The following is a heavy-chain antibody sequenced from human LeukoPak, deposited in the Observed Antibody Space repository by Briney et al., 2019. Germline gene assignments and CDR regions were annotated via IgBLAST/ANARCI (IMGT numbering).Heavy chain of an antibody. Sequence: ASVKVSCKASGYTFTGYYMHWVRQAPGQGLEWMGWINPNSGGTNYAQKFQGRVTMTRDTSISTAYMGLSRLRSDDTAVYYCARHPDTAMAPYYYYYGMDVWGQGTTVTVSS. CDR3: ARHPDTAMAPYYYYYGMDV. J-gene: IGHJ6*02. D-gene: IGHD5-18*01. V-gene: IGHV1-2*02. CDR2: INPNSGGT. CDR1: GYTFTGYY.